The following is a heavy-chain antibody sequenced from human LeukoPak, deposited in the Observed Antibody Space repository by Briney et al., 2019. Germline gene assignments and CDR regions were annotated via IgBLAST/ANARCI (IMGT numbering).Heavy chain of an antibody. CDR3: ARGRDSSGYDDAFDN. CDR2: ISYDGSNK. Sequence: GGSLRLSCAASGFTFSSYTMHWIRQAPGKGLEWVAVISYDGSNKYYADSVKGRFTISRDNSKNTLYLQMNSLRAEDTAVYYCARGRDSSGYDDAFDNWGQGTMITVSS. CDR1: GFTFSSYT. J-gene: IGHJ3*02. D-gene: IGHD3-22*01. V-gene: IGHV3-30*04.